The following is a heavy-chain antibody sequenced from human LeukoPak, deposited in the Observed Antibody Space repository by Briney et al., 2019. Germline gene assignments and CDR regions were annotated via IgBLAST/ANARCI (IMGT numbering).Heavy chain of an antibody. Sequence: ASVKVSCKASGYTFTSYGISWVRQAPGQGLEWMGWISAYNGNTNYAQKLQGRVTMTTDTSTSTAYMELRSLRSDDTAVYYCARSVNKNYDILTGATRNNWFDPWGQGTLVTVSS. V-gene: IGHV1-18*01. CDR3: ARSVNKNYDILTGATRNNWFDP. CDR2: ISAYNGNT. J-gene: IGHJ5*02. CDR1: GYTFTSYG. D-gene: IGHD3-9*01.